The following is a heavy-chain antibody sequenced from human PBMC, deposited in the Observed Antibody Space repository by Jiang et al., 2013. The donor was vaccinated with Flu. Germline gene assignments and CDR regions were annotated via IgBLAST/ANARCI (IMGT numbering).Heavy chain of an antibody. CDR2: IYLHGST. CDR1: GGSISSYC. V-gene: IGHV4-59*08. CDR3: ARGYMLVDY. J-gene: IGHJ4*02. D-gene: IGHD1-1*01. Sequence: TCTVSGGSISSYCWSWIRQPPGKGLEWIGYIYLHGSTNXNPSLKSRVTISVDTSKNQFSLKLSSVTAADTAVYYCARGYMLVDYWGQGTLVTVSS.